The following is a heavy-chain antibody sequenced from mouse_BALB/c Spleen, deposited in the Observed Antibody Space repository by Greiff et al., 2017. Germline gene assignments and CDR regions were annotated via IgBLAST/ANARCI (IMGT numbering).Heavy chain of an antibody. CDR3: ARHTTGDY. CDR1: GFTFSSYG. Sequence: EVQLVESGGDLVKPGGSLKLSCAASGFTFSSYGMSWVRQTPDKRLEWVATISSGGSYTYYPDSVKGRYTISRDNAKNTLYLQMSSLKSEDTAMYYCARHTTGDYWGQGTTRTVSS. V-gene: IGHV5-6*01. CDR2: ISSGGSYT. D-gene: IGHD1-1*01. J-gene: IGHJ2*01.